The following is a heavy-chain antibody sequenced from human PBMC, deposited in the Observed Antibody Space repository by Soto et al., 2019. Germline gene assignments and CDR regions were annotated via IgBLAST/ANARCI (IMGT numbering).Heavy chain of an antibody. Sequence: EVQLVESGGGLVQPGGSLRLSCAASGFTFSNAWMNSVRQAPGKGLEWVGRIKSKTDGGTTDYAAPVKGRFTISRDDSKNTLYLQMNSLKTEDTAVYYCTTGRLIDSSSWADYGMDVWGQGTTVTVSS. CDR3: TTGRLIDSSSWADYGMDV. D-gene: IGHD6-13*01. J-gene: IGHJ6*02. V-gene: IGHV3-15*07. CDR2: IKSKTDGGTT. CDR1: GFTFSNAW.